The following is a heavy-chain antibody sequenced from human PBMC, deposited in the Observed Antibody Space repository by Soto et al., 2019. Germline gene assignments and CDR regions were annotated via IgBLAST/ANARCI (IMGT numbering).Heavy chain of an antibody. CDR2: ISAYNGKR. V-gene: IGHV1-18*01. Sequence: QGQLLQSGDEVKKPGASVRVSCRASGYDFTSYGISWVRQAPGQGLEWLSWISAYNGKRDTAQKFQGRVTMTRDTSTDTAHMELGDLTSADTAVYYCARGRIVASIHDAFEIWGQGTMVAVSS. CDR1: GYDFTSYG. J-gene: IGHJ3*02. CDR3: ARGRIVASIHDAFEI. D-gene: IGHD2-21*01.